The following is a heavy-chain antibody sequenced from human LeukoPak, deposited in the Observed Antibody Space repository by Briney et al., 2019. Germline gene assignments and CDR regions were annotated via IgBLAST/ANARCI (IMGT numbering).Heavy chain of an antibody. J-gene: IGHJ1*01. Sequence: GESLKISCKGSGYSFTSYWIGWVRQMPGKGLEWMGIIYPGDSDTRYSPSFQGQVTISADKSISTAYLQWSGLKASDTAMYYCASTGCSGGSCYSIYFQHWGQGTLVTVSS. CDR3: ASTGCSGGSCYSIYFQH. D-gene: IGHD2-15*01. CDR1: GYSFTSYW. CDR2: IYPGDSDT. V-gene: IGHV5-51*01.